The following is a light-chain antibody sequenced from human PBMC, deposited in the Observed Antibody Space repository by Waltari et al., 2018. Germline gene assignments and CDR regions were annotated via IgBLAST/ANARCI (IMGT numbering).Light chain of an antibody. CDR3: QQYHSVPRT. Sequence: DIVLTQSPDSLAVSLGERATINCKSSQSVLYSPNNKNYLGWFQQKAGQPPKLLIYWASMREYGDPDRFSGSGSGTDFTLTISSLQAEDVAVYYCQQYHSVPRTFGQGTKVEI. J-gene: IGKJ1*01. CDR1: QSVLYSPNNKNY. V-gene: IGKV4-1*01. CDR2: WAS.